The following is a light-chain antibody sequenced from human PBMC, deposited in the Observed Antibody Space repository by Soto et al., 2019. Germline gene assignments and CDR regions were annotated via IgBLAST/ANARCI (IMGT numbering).Light chain of an antibody. Sequence: EIVLTQSPATLSLSPWERATLXCRASQSVSSYLALYQQKPGQAPRLLIYDASNRATGIPARFSGSGSGTDFTLTISSLEPEDFAVYYCQQRSNWLWTFGQGTKVDIK. J-gene: IGKJ1*01. V-gene: IGKV3-11*01. CDR2: DAS. CDR1: QSVSSY. CDR3: QQRSNWLWT.